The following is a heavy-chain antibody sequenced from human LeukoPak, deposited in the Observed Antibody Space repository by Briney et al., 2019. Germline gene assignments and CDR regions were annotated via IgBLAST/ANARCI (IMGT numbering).Heavy chain of an antibody. V-gene: IGHV6-1*01. CDR2: TYYRTNWSN. Sequence: SQTLSLTCAISGDSVSSNSAAWNWIRQSPSRGLEWLGRTYYRTNWSNDYAVSVRSRITINPDTSKNQFSLQLNSVTPEDTAVYYCGRVYYDSRGYYYITRYYFDFWGQGTLVTVSS. D-gene: IGHD3-22*01. CDR1: GDSVSSNSAA. J-gene: IGHJ4*02. CDR3: GRVYYDSRGYYYITRYYFDF.